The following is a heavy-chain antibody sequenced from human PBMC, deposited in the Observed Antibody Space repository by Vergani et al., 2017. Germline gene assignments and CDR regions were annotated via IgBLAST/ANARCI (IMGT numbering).Heavy chain of an antibody. V-gene: IGHV4-59*12. D-gene: IGHD3-10*01. CDR3: ARDYYGSGSYYKNWFDP. CDR2: IYYSGST. Sequence: QVQLQESGPGLVKPSETLSLTCTVSGGSISSYYWSWIRQPPGKGLEWIGYIYYSGSTNYNPSLKSRVTISVDTSKNQFSLKLSSVTAADTAVYYCARDYYGSGSYYKNWFDPWGQGTLVTVSS. J-gene: IGHJ5*02. CDR1: GGSISSYY.